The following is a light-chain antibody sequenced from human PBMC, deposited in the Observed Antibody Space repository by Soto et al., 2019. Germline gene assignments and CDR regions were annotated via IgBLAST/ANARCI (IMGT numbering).Light chain of an antibody. J-gene: IGLJ3*02. V-gene: IGLV8-61*01. CDR1: SGSVSTSYY. Sequence: QTVVTQEPSFSASPGGTVTLTCGLSSGSVSTSYYPSWYQQTPGQAPRTLIYSTNTRSSGVPDRFSGSILGNKAALTITGAQADDESDYYCVLYMGSGISVFGGGTKVTVL. CDR2: STN. CDR3: VLYMGSGISV.